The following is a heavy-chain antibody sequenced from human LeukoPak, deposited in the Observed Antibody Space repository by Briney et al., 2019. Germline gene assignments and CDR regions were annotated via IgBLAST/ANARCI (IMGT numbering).Heavy chain of an antibody. Sequence: GGSLRLSCAASGFTFSSYWMHWVRQAPGKGLVWVSRINSDGSSTSYADSVKGRFTISRDNAKNTLYLQMNSLRAEDTAVYYCAREGPDCSGGSCSFDYWGQGTLVTVSS. J-gene: IGHJ4*02. CDR2: INSDGSST. CDR1: GFTFSSYW. D-gene: IGHD2-15*01. CDR3: AREGPDCSGGSCSFDY. V-gene: IGHV3-74*01.